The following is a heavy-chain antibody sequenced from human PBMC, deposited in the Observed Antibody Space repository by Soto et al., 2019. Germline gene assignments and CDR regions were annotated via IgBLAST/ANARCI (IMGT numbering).Heavy chain of an antibody. CDR1: GFTFSSYA. CDR2: ISWDGGST. CDR3: AKDSDRYDFWSGSYYFDY. D-gene: IGHD3-3*01. V-gene: IGHV3-43*01. Sequence: GGSLRLSCAASGFTFSSYAMHWVRQAPGKGLEWVSLISWDGGSTYYADSVKGRFTISRDNSKNSLYLQMNSLRTEDTALYYCAKDSDRYDFWSGSYYFDYWGQGTLVTVSS. J-gene: IGHJ4*02.